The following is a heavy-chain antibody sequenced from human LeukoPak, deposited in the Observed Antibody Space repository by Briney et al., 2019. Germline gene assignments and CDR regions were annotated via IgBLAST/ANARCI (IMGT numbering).Heavy chain of an antibody. J-gene: IGHJ5*02. CDR2: ISAYNGNT. D-gene: IGHD6-13*01. CDR3: ARDSRSAYSSNWNWFDP. CDR1: GYTFISYG. V-gene: IGHV1-18*01. Sequence: GASVKVSCQASGYTFISYGINWVRQAPGQGLEWMGWISAYNGNTNYAQKLQGRVTMTTDTSTSTAYMELRSLSSDDTAVYYCARDSRSAYSSNWNWFDPWGQGTLVTVSS.